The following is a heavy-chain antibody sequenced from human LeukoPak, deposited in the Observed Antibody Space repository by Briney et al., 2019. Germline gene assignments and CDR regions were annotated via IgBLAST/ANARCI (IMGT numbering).Heavy chain of an antibody. CDR2: ISYDGSNK. CDR3: AKDHMTTVTTSDFDY. J-gene: IGHJ4*02. CDR1: GFTFSSYG. V-gene: IGHV3-30*18. Sequence: PGGSLRLSCAASGFTFSSYGMHWVRQAPGKGLEWVAVISYDGSNKYYADSVKGRFTISRDNSKNTLYLQMNSLRAEDTAVYYCAKDHMTTVTTSDFDYWGQGTLVTVSS. D-gene: IGHD4-17*01.